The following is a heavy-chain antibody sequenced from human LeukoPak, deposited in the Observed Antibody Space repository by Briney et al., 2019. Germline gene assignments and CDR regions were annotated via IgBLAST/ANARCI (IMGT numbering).Heavy chain of an antibody. Sequence: GGSLRLSCVASGFSLSNYWMHWVRQPPGKGLVWVSRIYVDGRTTNYADSVKGRFTISRDNAKNTVYLEMNSLSVEDTATYYCIRDFRSADLWGQGTLVTVTS. CDR3: IRDFRSADL. J-gene: IGHJ5*02. V-gene: IGHV3-74*01. CDR1: GFSLSNYW. CDR2: IYVDGRTT.